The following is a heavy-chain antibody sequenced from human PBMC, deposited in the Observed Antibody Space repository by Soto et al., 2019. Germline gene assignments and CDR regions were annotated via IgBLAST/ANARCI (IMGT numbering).Heavy chain of an antibody. CDR1: GFTFSNYA. Sequence: EVHLLESGGDLVQPGGSLRLSCAASGFTFSNYAMSWVRQAPGKGLDWVSGISGSAASTFYADSVKGRFTISRDNSKNPLYLQRNSLRAEDTAVYYCAKWTGRYCSGGRCYLDDPFDYWGQGTLVTVSS. D-gene: IGHD2-15*01. CDR3: AKWTGRYCSGGRCYLDDPFDY. CDR2: ISGSAAST. V-gene: IGHV3-23*01. J-gene: IGHJ4*02.